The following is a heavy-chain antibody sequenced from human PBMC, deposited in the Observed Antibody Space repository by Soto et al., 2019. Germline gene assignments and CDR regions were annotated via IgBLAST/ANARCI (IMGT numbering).Heavy chain of an antibody. Sequence: EVPLAESGGGLVQPGGSLRLSCAASGFTFSNYWMHWVRQAPGKGLVWVSRIKTDGSNATYADSVKGRFTISRDNAKNTLYLQMNSLRAEDTAVYDCARGDCSTASCYVGGTHWGQGTLVTVSS. CDR3: ARGDCSTASCYVGGTH. V-gene: IGHV3-74*01. CDR1: GFTFSNYW. J-gene: IGHJ4*02. D-gene: IGHD2-2*01. CDR2: IKTDGSNA.